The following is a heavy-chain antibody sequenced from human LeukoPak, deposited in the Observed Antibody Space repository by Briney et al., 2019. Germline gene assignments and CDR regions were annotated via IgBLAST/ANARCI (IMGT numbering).Heavy chain of an antibody. CDR3: ATWKAAGPTYGMDV. CDR1: GFTFRSYA. CDR2: ISYDGSNK. D-gene: IGHD6-13*01. V-gene: IGHV3-30*03. Sequence: AGGSLRLSCAASGFTFRSYAMHWVRQAPGKGLEWVAVISYDGSNKYYADSVKGRFTISRDNSKNTLYLQMNSLRAEDTAVYYCATWKAAGPTYGMDVWGKGTTVTVSS. J-gene: IGHJ6*04.